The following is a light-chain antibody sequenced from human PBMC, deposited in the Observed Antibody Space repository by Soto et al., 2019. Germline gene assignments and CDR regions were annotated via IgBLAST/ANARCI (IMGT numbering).Light chain of an antibody. CDR1: QSVSNNY. CDR3: QQYGSSGT. V-gene: IGKV3-20*01. J-gene: IGKJ1*01. Sequence: EIVLAQSPATLCLSRGERGTLXSTASQSVSNNYLAWYQQIPGQAPRLLIYGASNRATGIPDRFSGSGSGTDFTLTISRLEPEDFAVYYCQQYGSSGTFGQGTKVDIK. CDR2: GAS.